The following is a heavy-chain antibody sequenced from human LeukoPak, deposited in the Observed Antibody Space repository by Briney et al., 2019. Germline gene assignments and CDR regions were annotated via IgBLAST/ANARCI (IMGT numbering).Heavy chain of an antibody. CDR1: GFTFSDYS. J-gene: IGHJ4*02. V-gene: IGHV3-48*01. D-gene: IGHD3-3*01. CDR3: ARDGTLLMYYDFWSGYSDY. Sequence: GGSLKLSCAASGFTFSDYSMNWVRQAPGKGLEWISYISGSGTIYYADSVKGRFTISRDNAQRLVYLQMNSLRAEDTAVYYCARDGTLLMYYDFWSGYSDYWGQGTLVTVSS. CDR2: ISGSGTI.